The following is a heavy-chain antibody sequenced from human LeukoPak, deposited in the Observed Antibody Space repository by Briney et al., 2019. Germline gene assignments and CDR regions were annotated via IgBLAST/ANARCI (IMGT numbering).Heavy chain of an antibody. Sequence: GGSLRLSCAASGFTFSSYWMSWVRQAPGKGLEWVANIKQDGSEKYYVDSVKGRFTISRDNSKNTLYLQMNSLRAEDTAVYYCAKDFWYQLLSPHFDYWGQGTLVTVSS. CDR3: AKDFWYQLLSPHFDY. CDR2: IKQDGSEK. CDR1: GFTFSSYW. D-gene: IGHD2-2*01. J-gene: IGHJ4*02. V-gene: IGHV3-7*01.